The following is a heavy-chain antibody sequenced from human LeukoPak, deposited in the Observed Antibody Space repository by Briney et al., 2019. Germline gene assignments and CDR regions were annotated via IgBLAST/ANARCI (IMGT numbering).Heavy chain of an antibody. Sequence: GGSLRLSCAASGFTFSSHSMNWVRQAPGKGLEWVSYISSSSTMYYADSVKGRFTISRDNAKNSLYLQMNSLRAEDTAVYYCARGAYYYEDWGQGTLVTVSS. V-gene: IGHV3-48*01. J-gene: IGHJ4*02. CDR2: ISSSSTM. CDR3: ARGAYYYED. CDR1: GFTFSSHS. D-gene: IGHD3-22*01.